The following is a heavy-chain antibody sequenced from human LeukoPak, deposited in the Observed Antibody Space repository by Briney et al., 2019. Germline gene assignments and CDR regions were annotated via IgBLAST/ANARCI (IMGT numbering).Heavy chain of an antibody. CDR1: GFTFTSSA. Sequence: ASVKVSCKASGFTFTSSAMQWVRQARGQRLEWIGWIVVGSGNTNYAQKFQGRVTMTTDTSTSTAHMELRSLTSDDTAVYYCARQGYSGHSQGAADYWGQGTLVTVSS. CDR2: IVVGSGNT. D-gene: IGHD4-23*01. CDR3: ARQGYSGHSQGAADY. J-gene: IGHJ4*02. V-gene: IGHV1-58*02.